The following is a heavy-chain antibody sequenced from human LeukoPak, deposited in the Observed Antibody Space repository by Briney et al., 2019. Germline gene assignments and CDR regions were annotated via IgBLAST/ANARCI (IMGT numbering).Heavy chain of an antibody. V-gene: IGHV3-30*18. CDR2: ISYDGSNK. CDR1: GFTFSSYG. J-gene: IGHJ5*02. Sequence: PGGSLRLSCAASGFTFSSYGMHWVRQAPGKGLEWVAVISYDGSNKYYADSVKGRFTISRDNSKNTLYLQMNSLRAEDTAVYYCVKGPDIVVVPAALKVDWFDPWGQGTLVTVSS. D-gene: IGHD2-2*01. CDR3: VKGPDIVVVPAALKVDWFDP.